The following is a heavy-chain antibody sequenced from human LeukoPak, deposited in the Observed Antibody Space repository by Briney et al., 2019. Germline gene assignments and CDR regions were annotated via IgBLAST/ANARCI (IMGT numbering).Heavy chain of an antibody. D-gene: IGHD2-8*02. J-gene: IGHJ5*01. CDR3: ARVAVSGPTGWFDS. CDR1: GFAFSSYG. Sequence: GGSLRLSCAASGFAFSSYGMHWVRQAPGKGLEWVSSISSTSAYIYYADSVKGRFTISRDNVDNVVYLQMNSLGAEDTAVYYCARVAVSGPTGWFDSWGQGTLVIVSS. CDR2: ISSTSAYI. V-gene: IGHV3-21*01.